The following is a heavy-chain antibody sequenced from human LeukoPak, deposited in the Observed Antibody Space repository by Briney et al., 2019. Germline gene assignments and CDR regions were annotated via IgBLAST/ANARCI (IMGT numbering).Heavy chain of an antibody. CDR3: ARDSPKDY. Sequence: GGSLRLSCAASGFTFSSYSMNWVRQAPGKGLEWVSSISGTSTYIYYADSVKGRFTISRDNGKNSLYLQMNSLRTEDTAVYYCARDSPKDYWGQGALVTVSS. J-gene: IGHJ4*02. CDR2: ISGTSTYI. V-gene: IGHV3-21*01. CDR1: GFTFSSYS.